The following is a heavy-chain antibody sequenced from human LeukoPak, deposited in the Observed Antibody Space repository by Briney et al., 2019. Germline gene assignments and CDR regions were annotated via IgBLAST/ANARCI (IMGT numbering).Heavy chain of an antibody. CDR1: GFTLSTYW. CDR2: INPDGRTT. Sequence: GGSLRLSCAAAGFTLSTYWMHWVRQAPGKGLVWVSHINPDGRTTRYANSVKGRFTISRDNSKNTLYLQMNSLRAEDTAVYYCAKDKTPRAAAGYYYYYYMDVWGKGTTVTVSS. CDR3: AKDKTPRAAAGYYYYYYMDV. D-gene: IGHD6-13*01. J-gene: IGHJ6*03. V-gene: IGHV3-74*01.